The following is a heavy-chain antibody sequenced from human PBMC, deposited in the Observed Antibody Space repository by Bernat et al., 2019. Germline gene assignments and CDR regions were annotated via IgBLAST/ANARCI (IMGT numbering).Heavy chain of an antibody. V-gene: IGHV3-15*01. J-gene: IGHJ4*02. CDR1: GFTFSNVW. Sequence: EVQLVESGGGLVKPGGSLRLSCAASGFTFSNVWMSWVRQTPGKGLEWVGRIKSKTDGGTADYAAPVKGRFAISRDDSRNTLYLQMNSLKTEDTAVYYCVKYSSGIYYPNCWGQGTLVTVSS. D-gene: IGHD3-10*01. CDR3: VKYSSGIYYPNC. CDR2: IKSKTDGGTA.